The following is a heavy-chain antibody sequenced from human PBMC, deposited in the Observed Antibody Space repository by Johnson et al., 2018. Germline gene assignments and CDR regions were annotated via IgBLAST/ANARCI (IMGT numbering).Heavy chain of an antibody. CDR1: GGSISSYW. J-gene: IGHJ1*01. CDR3: ARGGEYFQD. D-gene: IGHD6-25*01. V-gene: IGHV4-59*01. Sequence: QVQLQESGPGLVKXSETLSLTCTVSGGSISSYWWSWIRQPQGTGLVYIGYVYHSGSTIYNPSLESRVTISIDRSNNQYSLKLRSVTAADSAMYYCARGGEYFQDWGQGTLVTVSS. CDR2: VYHSGST.